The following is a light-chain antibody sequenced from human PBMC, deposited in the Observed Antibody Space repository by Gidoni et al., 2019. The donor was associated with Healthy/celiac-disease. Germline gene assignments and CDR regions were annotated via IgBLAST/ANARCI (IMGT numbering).Light chain of an antibody. V-gene: IGKV3-20*01. J-gene: IGKJ4*01. CDR2: GAS. Sequence: EIVLTQSPGTLSLSPGERATLSCRASQSVSSSYLAWYQQKPGQAPRLLIYGASSRATGIPDRFSGSGSGTDFTLTISRLEPEDFAVYYCQQYGSPFTFGGXTKVEIK. CDR1: QSVSSSY. CDR3: QQYGSPFT.